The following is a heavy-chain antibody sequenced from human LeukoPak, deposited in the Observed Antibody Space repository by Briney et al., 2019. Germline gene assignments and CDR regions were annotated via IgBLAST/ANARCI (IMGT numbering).Heavy chain of an antibody. Sequence: PGGSLRLSCAASGFTFSSYWMHWVRQAPGKGLVWVSRINSDGSGTSYADSVKGRFTISRDNAKNTLYLQMNSLRAEDTAVYYCAREGDDYGDFDYWGQGTLVTVSS. CDR3: AREGDDYGDFDY. V-gene: IGHV3-74*01. CDR2: INSDGSGT. J-gene: IGHJ4*02. CDR1: GFTFSSYW. D-gene: IGHD4-17*01.